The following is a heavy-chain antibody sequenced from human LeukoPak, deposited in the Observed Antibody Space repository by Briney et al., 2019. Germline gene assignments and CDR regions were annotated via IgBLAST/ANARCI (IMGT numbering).Heavy chain of an antibody. V-gene: IGHV1-46*01. CDR1: GYTFTSYY. D-gene: IGHD2-15*01. CDR2: INPSGGST. CDR3: ARDHGYCSGGSCSSDY. Sequence: GASVKVSCKASGYTFTSYYMHWVRQAPGQGLEWMGIINPSGGSTSYAQKFQGRVTMTRDTSTSTVYMELSSLRSEDTAVYYCARDHGYCSGGSCSSDYWGQGTLVTVSS. J-gene: IGHJ4*02.